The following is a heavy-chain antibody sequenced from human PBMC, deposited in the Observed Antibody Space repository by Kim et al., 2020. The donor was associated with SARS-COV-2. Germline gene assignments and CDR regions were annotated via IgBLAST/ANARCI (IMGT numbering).Heavy chain of an antibody. D-gene: IGHD1-26*01. Sequence: KGRITISRDNAKNSLYLQMNSLRAEDTALYYCAKDRGGMVALEDYYGMDVWGQGTTVTVSS. V-gene: IGHV3-9*01. J-gene: IGHJ6*02. CDR3: AKDRGGMVALEDYYGMDV.